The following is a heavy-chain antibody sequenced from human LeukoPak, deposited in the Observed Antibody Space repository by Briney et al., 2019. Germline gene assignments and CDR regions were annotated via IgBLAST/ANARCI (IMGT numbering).Heavy chain of an antibody. CDR2: IWYDGSNK. J-gene: IGHJ4*02. CDR3: AKAVGHYLGG. D-gene: IGHD1-26*01. Sequence: GRSLRLSCAASGFTFSSYGMHWVRQAPGKGLEWVAVIWYDGSNKYYADSVKGRFTISRDNSKNTLYLHMNSLRAEDTAVYYCAKAVGHYLGGWGQGTLVTVSS. V-gene: IGHV3-33*06. CDR1: GFTFSSYG.